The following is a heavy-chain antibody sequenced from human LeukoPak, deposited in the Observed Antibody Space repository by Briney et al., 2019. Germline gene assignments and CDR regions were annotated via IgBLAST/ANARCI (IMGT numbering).Heavy chain of an antibody. CDR3: ARGPPYYDFWSGYYTYYYYYGMDV. CDR2: MNPNSGNT. J-gene: IGHJ6*02. Sequence: ASVTVSCKASGYTFTSYDINWVRQATGQGLEWMGWMNPNSGNTGYAQKFQGRVTMTRNTSISTAYMELSSLGSEDTAVYYCARGPPYYDFWSGYYTYYYYYGMDVWGQGTTVTVSS. V-gene: IGHV1-8*01. CDR1: GYTFTSYD. D-gene: IGHD3-3*01.